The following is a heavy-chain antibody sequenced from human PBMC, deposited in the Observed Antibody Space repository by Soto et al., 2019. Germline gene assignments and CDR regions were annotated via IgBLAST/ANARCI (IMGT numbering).Heavy chain of an antibody. D-gene: IGHD1-1*01. CDR1: GFTFSNAW. J-gene: IGHJ6*02. Sequence: GGSLRLSCAASGFTFSNAWMNWVRQAPGKGLEWVGRIKSKTDGGTTDYAAPVKGRFTISRDDSKNTLYLQMNGLKTEDTAVYYCTTDPAVPPTTGYYGMDVWGQGTTVTVSS. CDR3: TTDPAVPPTTGYYGMDV. CDR2: IKSKTDGGTT. V-gene: IGHV3-15*07.